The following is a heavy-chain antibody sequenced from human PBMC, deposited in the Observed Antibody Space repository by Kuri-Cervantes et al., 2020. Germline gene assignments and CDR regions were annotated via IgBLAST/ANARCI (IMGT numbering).Heavy chain of an antibody. CDR1: GFTFSSYA. CDR2: ISYDGSNK. D-gene: IGHD3-22*01. CDR3: AKICTMIVVDYYFDY. V-gene: IGHV3-30-3*02. Sequence: GGSLRLSCAASGFTFSSYAMHWVRQAPGKGLEWVAVISYDGSNKYYADSVKGRFTISRDNSKNTLYLQMNSLGAEDTAVYYCAKICTMIVVDYYFDYWGQGTLVTVSS. J-gene: IGHJ4*02.